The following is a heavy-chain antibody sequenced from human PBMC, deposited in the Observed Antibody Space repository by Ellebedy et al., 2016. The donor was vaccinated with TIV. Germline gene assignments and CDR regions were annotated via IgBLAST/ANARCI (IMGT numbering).Heavy chain of an antibody. J-gene: IGHJ4*02. CDR3: ARNRDSSGWYADS. CDR1: GFTDSSNY. Sequence: GESLKISCAASGFTDSSNYMSWVRQAPGKGLEWVSVIYSGGSTYYADSVKGRFTISRDNTKNTVYLQMNSMRAEDTAVYYCARNRDSSGWYADSWGQGTLVTVSS. D-gene: IGHD6-19*01. CDR2: IYSGGST. V-gene: IGHV3-66*01.